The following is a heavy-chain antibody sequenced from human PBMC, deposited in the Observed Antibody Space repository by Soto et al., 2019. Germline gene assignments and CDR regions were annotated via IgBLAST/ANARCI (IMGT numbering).Heavy chain of an antibody. CDR2: IGGRGTDT. CDR3: AKDAVPYNGKWDWFDS. D-gene: IGHD1-20*01. J-gene: IGHJ5*01. V-gene: IGHV3-23*01. Sequence: DVQLLESGGGLVQPGGSLTLSCAASKFTFSDFAMSWVRQAPGKGLEWVSSIGGRGTDTYYADSVKGRFTISRDHSKNVLFLQMDGLRDEDTAVYYCAKDAVPYNGKWDWFDSWGQGTLVIVSS. CDR1: KFTFSDFA.